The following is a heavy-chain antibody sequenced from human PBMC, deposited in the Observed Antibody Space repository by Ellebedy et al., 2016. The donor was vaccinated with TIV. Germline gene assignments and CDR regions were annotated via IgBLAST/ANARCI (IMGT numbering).Heavy chain of an antibody. CDR1: SGALPGYY. Sequence: MPSETLSLTCAVYSGALPGYYWNWIRQPPGKGLEWIGEINRGGNTNYNPSLKSRVTLSVDTSKNHFSLNLSSVTAADTAVYYCARGHLGTGYYLGVRYFDLWGRGTLVTISS. CDR2: INRGGNT. V-gene: IGHV4-34*01. CDR3: ARGHLGTGYYLGVRYFDL. D-gene: IGHD1-26*01. J-gene: IGHJ2*01.